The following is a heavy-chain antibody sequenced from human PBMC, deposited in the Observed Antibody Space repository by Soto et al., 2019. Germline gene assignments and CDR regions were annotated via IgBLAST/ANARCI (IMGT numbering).Heavy chain of an antibody. CDR3: ARDKYTSGWLGGEGSFYYYYGMDV. Sequence: GGSLRLSSAASGFTVSSNYMTWVRQTPGKGLEWVSVIYSAGSTYYADSVKGRFTISRDNSQNTLYLQMNSLRGEDTAVYYCARDKYTSGWLGGEGSFYYYYGMDVWGQGTTVTVSS. J-gene: IGHJ6*02. CDR2: IYSAGST. D-gene: IGHD6-19*01. CDR1: GFTVSSNY. V-gene: IGHV3-53*01.